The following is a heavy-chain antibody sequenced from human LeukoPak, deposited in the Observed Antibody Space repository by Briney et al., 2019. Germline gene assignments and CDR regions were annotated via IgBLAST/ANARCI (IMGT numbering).Heavy chain of an antibody. CDR1: GFTFSSYA. CDR3: AKDTSIGRYCTNGVCSPFDY. V-gene: IGHV3-23*01. Sequence: GSLRLSCAASGFTFSSYAMSWVRQAPGKGLEWASAISDSGGSTYDADSVKGRFTISRDNSKNTLYLQMNSLRAEDTAVYYCAKDTSIGRYCTNGVCSPFDYWGQGTLVTVSS. CDR2: ISDSGGST. J-gene: IGHJ4*02. D-gene: IGHD2-8*01.